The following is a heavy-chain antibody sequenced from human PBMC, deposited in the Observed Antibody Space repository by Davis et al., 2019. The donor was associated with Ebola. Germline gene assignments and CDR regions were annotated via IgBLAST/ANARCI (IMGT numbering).Heavy chain of an antibody. Sequence: GESLKISCKGSGYSFTSYWISWVRQMPGKGLEWMGRIDPSDSYTNYSPSFQGHVTISADKSISTAYLQWSSLKASDTAMYYCARSKALWFGELKFDYWGQGTLVTVSS. V-gene: IGHV5-10-1*01. D-gene: IGHD3-10*01. CDR2: IDPSDSYT. J-gene: IGHJ4*02. CDR3: ARSKALWFGELKFDY. CDR1: GYSFTSYW.